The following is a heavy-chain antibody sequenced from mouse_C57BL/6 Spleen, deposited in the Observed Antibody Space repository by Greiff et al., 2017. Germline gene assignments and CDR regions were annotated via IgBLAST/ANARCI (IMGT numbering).Heavy chain of an antibody. Sequence: VQGVESGPGLVQPSQSLSITCTVSGFSLTSYGVHWVRQSPGKGLEWLGVIWRGGSTDYNAAFMSRLSITKDNSKSQVFFKMNSLQADDTAIYYCAKPLYDGYYAMDYWGQGTSVTVSS. CDR2: IWRGGST. CDR1: GFSLTSYG. J-gene: IGHJ4*01. CDR3: AKPLYDGYYAMDY. D-gene: IGHD2-3*01. V-gene: IGHV2-5*01.